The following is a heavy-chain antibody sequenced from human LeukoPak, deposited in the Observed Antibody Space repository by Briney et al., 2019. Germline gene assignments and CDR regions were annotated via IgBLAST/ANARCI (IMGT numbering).Heavy chain of an antibody. CDR3: AGGGIAVAGWDYYFDY. Sequence: GSLRLSCAASGFTVSSNYMSWVRQAPGKGLEWVSVIYSGGSTYYADSVKGRFTISRHNSKNTLYLQMNSLRAEDTAVYYCAGGGIAVAGWDYYFDYWGQGTLVTVSS. D-gene: IGHD6-19*01. J-gene: IGHJ4*02. CDR1: GFTVSSNY. V-gene: IGHV3-53*04. CDR2: IYSGGST.